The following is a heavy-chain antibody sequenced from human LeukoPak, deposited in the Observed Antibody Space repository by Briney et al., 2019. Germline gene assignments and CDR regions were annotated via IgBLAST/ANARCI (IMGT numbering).Heavy chain of an antibody. V-gene: IGHV3-53*01. CDR3: ARGGVTLIVPIF. Sequence: GGSLRLSCAASGFTFSSYVMSWVRQAPGKGLEWVSVFYSGVTTYCADSVKGRFTISRDNSKNTVYLQMNSLRVEDTAVYFCARGGVTLIVPIFWGQGTLVTVSS. D-gene: IGHD3-22*01. CDR2: FYSGVTT. CDR1: GFTFSSYV. J-gene: IGHJ4*02.